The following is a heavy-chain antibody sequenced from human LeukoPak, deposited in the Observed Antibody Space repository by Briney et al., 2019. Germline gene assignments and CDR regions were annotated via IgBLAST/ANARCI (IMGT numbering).Heavy chain of an antibody. Sequence: SETLSLTCTVSGGSISSYYWSWIRQPPGKGLEWIGYIYYSGSTNYNPSLKSRVTISVDTSKHQFSLKLSSVTAADTAVYYCARGTHQTYYDILTGSHYFDYWGQGTLVTVSS. D-gene: IGHD3-9*01. V-gene: IGHV4-59*08. J-gene: IGHJ4*02. CDR2: IYYSGST. CDR3: ARGTHQTYYDILTGSHYFDY. CDR1: GGSISSYY.